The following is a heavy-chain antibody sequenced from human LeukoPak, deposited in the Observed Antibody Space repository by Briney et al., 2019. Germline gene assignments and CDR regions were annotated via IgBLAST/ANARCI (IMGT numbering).Heavy chain of an antibody. Sequence: ASVKVSCKASGYTFTGYYIHWVRQAPGQGHEWMGWINPNSGGTNYAQKFQGMVTMTRDTSISTAYTELSRMRSDDTAVYYCARAPPPLPFGDYGYFDYWGQGTLVTVSA. D-gene: IGHD4-17*01. V-gene: IGHV1-2*02. CDR2: INPNSGGT. J-gene: IGHJ4*02. CDR3: ARAPPPLPFGDYGYFDY. CDR1: GYTFTGYY.